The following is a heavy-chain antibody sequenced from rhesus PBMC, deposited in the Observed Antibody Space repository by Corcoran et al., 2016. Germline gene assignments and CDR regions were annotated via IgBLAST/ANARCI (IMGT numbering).Heavy chain of an antibody. CDR1: GGSISDSYR. CDR2: IYGSSTST. CDR3: ARGMGGSGYFDL. D-gene: IGHD3-34*01. V-gene: IGHV4S10*01. Sequence: QVQLQESGPGVVKPSETLSLTCAVSGGSISDSYRWSWIRQPPRKGLEWIGYIYGSSTSTNYTPSHKSLVTIPKAPSKNQFSLKLSSVTAADTAVYYCARGMGGSGYFDLWGPGTPITISS. J-gene: IGHJ2*01.